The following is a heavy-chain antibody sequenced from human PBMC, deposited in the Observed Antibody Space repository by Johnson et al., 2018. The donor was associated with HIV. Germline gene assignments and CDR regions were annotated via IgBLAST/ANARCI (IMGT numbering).Heavy chain of an antibody. D-gene: IGHD5/OR15-5a*01. CDR3: ASVFDAFDI. J-gene: IGHJ3*02. V-gene: IGHV3-33*05. CDR1: GFTFSSYG. Sequence: QVQLVESGGGVVQPGRSLRLSCAASGFTFSSYGMHWVRQAPGKGLEWVAVITYDGNKKYYVDSVKGRLTISRDNSKNTLYLQMNSLRAEDTAVYYCASVFDAFDIWGQGTMVTVSS. CDR2: ITYDGNKK.